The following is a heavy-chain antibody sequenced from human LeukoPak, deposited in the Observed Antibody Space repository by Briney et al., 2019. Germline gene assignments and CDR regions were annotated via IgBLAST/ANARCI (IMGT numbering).Heavy chain of an antibody. Sequence: ASVRVSCKASGYTFTSYDINWVRQATGQGLEWMGWMNPNSGNTGYAQKFQGRVTITRNISISTAYIELSSLRSEDTAVYYCATAPVTVTTSYYYYYMDVWGKGTTVTVSS. D-gene: IGHD4-11*01. J-gene: IGHJ6*03. CDR2: MNPNSGNT. CDR3: ATAPVTVTTSYYYYYMDV. CDR1: GYTFTSYD. V-gene: IGHV1-8*03.